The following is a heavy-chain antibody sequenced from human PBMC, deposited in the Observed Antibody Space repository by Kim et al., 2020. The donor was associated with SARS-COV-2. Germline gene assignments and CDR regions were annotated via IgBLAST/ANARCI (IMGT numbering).Heavy chain of an antibody. J-gene: IGHJ6*02. D-gene: IGHD3-10*01. Sequence: SVKVSCKASGFTFTSSAMQWVRQARGQRLEWIGLIVVGSGNTNYAQKFQERVTITRDMSTSTAYMELSSLRSEDTAVYYCAADDRVLLLWFGELPYYYYGMDVWGQGTPVTVSS. CDR1: GFTFTSSA. CDR3: AADDRVLLLWFGELPYYYYGMDV. CDR2: IVVGSGNT. V-gene: IGHV1-58*02.